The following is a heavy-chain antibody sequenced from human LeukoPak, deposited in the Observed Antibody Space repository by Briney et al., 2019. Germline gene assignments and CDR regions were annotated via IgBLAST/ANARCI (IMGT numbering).Heavy chain of an antibody. CDR2: IYYSGST. CDR1: GGSISSGGYY. J-gene: IGHJ4*02. D-gene: IGHD3-16*01. Sequence: PSETLSLTCTVSGGSISSGGYYWSWIRQHPGKGLEWIGYIYYSGSTYYNPSLKSRVTISVDTSKNQFSLKLSSVTAADTAVYYCASFGFGPLRSRRNGIGSFDYWGQGTLVTVSS. V-gene: IGHV4-31*03. CDR3: ASFGFGPLRSRRNGIGSFDY.